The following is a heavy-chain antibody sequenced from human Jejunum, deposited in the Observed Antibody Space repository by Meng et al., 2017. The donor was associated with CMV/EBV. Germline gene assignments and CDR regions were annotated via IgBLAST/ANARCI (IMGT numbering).Heavy chain of an antibody. CDR3: ATGKRGSLFQN. J-gene: IGHJ4*02. V-gene: IGHV1-2*06. CDR1: GTSLPAYH. Sequence: SCQASGTSLPAYHMPWVRQAPGQGLEWMGRMIPNSAGTNYAQKFQGRVTLTRDTSISTAYMELSRLTSDDTAVYYCATGKRGSLFQNWGQGTLVTVSS. D-gene: IGHD5-12*01. CDR2: MIPNSAGT.